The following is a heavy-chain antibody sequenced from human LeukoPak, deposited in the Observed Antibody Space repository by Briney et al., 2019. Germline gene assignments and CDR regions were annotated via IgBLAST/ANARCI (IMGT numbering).Heavy chain of an antibody. CDR3: AGVGIAVAEYYFDY. V-gene: IGHV4-39*07. D-gene: IGHD6-19*01. J-gene: IGHJ4*02. Sequence: PSETLSLTCTVSGGSISSSSYYWGWIRQPPGKGLEWIGSIYYSGSTYYNPSLKSRVTISVDTSKNQFSLKLSSVTAADTAVYYCAGVGIAVAEYYFDYWGQGTLVTVSS. CDR1: GGSISSSSYY. CDR2: IYYSGST.